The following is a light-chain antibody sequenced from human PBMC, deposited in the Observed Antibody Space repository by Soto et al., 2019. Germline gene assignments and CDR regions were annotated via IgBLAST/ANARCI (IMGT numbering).Light chain of an antibody. CDR3: QQVNSYPLT. J-gene: IGKJ4*01. Sequence: DIQLTQSPSFLSASVGDIVTITCRASQGISTYLPWFQQKPGKAPKLLIYAASTLQSGVPSRFSGSGSGTEFTLTISSLQPEDFATYYCQQVNSYPLTFGGGTKVEIK. CDR1: QGISTY. CDR2: AAS. V-gene: IGKV1-9*01.